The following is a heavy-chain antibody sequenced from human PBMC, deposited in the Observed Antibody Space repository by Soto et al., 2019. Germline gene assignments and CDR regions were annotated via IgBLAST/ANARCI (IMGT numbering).Heavy chain of an antibody. V-gene: IGHV3-9*01. D-gene: IGHD6-13*01. J-gene: IGHJ4*02. CDR3: AKADGIAAIDY. CDR2: ISWNSGSI. CDR1: GFTFDDYA. Sequence: EVQLVESGGGLVQPGRSLRLSCAASGFTFDDYAMHWVRQAPGKGLEWVSGISWNSGSIGYADSVKGRFTISRDNAKNSLYLQMNSLRAEDTASYYSAKADGIAAIDYWGQGTLVTVSS.